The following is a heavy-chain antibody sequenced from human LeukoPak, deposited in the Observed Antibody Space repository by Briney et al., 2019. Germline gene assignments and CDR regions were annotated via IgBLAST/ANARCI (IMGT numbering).Heavy chain of an antibody. CDR3: ARDHAYRADY. Sequence: GGSLRLSCAASGFTFSNDWMCWVRQAPGKGLEWVANINQDEGKEYYADSVKGRFTISRDNAKNSLYLQMSSLTAEDTAIYYCARDHAYRADYWGQGTLVTVSS. CDR2: INQDEGKE. D-gene: IGHD2-2*01. CDR1: GFTFSNDW. J-gene: IGHJ4*02. V-gene: IGHV3-7*01.